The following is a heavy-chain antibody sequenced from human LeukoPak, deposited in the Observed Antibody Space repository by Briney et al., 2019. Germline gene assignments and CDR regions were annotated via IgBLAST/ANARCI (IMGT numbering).Heavy chain of an antibody. CDR2: IYYSGST. CDR3: ARRHCSSTSCFLIE. CDR1: GGSISSGGYY. Sequence: SETLSLTCTVSGGSISSGGYYWSWIRQHPGKGLEWIGYIYYSGSTYYNPSLKSRVTISVDTSKNQFSLKLSSVTAADTAVYYCARRHCSSTSCFLIEWGQGTLVTVSS. V-gene: IGHV4-31*03. D-gene: IGHD2-2*01. J-gene: IGHJ4*02.